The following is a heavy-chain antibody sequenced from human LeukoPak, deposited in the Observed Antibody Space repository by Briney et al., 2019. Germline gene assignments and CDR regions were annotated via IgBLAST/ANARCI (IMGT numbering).Heavy chain of an antibody. D-gene: IGHD3-10*01. J-gene: IGHJ4*02. Sequence: GGSLRLSCAASGFTFSSYEMNWVRQAPGKGLEWVSYICCSGSTIYYADSVKDRFIISRDNANNLSYLQMNSIRAEDTAIYYGARQGGSCSMVRGIKPFDYWGQGTLVTVSS. V-gene: IGHV3-48*03. CDR2: ICCSGSTI. CDR1: GFTFSSYE. CDR3: ARQGGSCSMVRGIKPFDY.